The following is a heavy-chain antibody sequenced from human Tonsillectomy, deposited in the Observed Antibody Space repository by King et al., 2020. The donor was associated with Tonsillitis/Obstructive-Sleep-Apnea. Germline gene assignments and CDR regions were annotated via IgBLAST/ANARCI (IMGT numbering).Heavy chain of an antibody. CDR1: GYNFANFW. J-gene: IGHJ4*02. CDR3: ARLSQPDSSSSSLAF. V-gene: IGHV5-51*01. Sequence: VQLVESGADVKKPGESLKISCQGSGYNFANFWIASVRQMPGKGLECMGNIPPTDSDIRYSPAFQGQVPISADKAVNTAYLQWSSLKASDTAIYYCARLSQPDSSSSSLAFWGQGTLVSVSS. CDR2: IPPTDSDI. D-gene: IGHD6-6*01.